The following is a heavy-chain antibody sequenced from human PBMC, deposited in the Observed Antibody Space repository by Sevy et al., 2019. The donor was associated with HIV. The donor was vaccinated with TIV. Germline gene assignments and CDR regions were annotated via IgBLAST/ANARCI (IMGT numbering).Heavy chain of an antibody. CDR2: MNPNSGNT. CDR3: ARAYVSSGYHYYYYYYGMDV. D-gene: IGHD3-22*01. CDR1: GYTFTSYD. J-gene: IGHJ6*02. V-gene: IGHV1-8*01. Sequence: ASVKVSCKASGYTFTSYDINWVRQATGQGLEWMGWMNPNSGNTGYAQKFQGRVTMTRNTSISTAYMELSSLRSEDTAVYYCARAYVSSGYHYYYYYYGMDVWGQGTTVTVSS.